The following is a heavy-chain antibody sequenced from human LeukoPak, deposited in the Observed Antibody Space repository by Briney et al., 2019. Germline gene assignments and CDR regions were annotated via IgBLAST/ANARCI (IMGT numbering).Heavy chain of an antibody. Sequence: PGGSLRLSCAASGFTFSSYSMNWVRQAPGKGLEWVSSISSSSSYIYYADSVKGRFTISRDNAKNSLYLQMNSLRAEDTAVYYCAKGQVGSEMATITGFDYWGQGTLVTVSS. V-gene: IGHV3-21*01. CDR3: AKGQVGSEMATITGFDY. D-gene: IGHD5-24*01. CDR2: ISSSSSYI. CDR1: GFTFSSYS. J-gene: IGHJ4*02.